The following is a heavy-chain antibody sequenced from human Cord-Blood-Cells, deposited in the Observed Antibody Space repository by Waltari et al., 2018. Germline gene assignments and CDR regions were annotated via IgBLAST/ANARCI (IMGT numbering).Heavy chain of an antibody. CDR1: GGSISSYY. CDR3: ARGEGYGGNDAFDI. Sequence: QVQLQESGPGLVKPSETLSLTCTVSGGSISSYYWSWIRQPPGKGLEWIGYIYYSGSTNYNPALKSRVTISVDTSKNQFSLKLSSVTAADTAVYYCARGEGYGGNDAFDIWGQGTMVTVSS. D-gene: IGHD4-17*01. V-gene: IGHV4-59*08. J-gene: IGHJ3*02. CDR2: IYYSGST.